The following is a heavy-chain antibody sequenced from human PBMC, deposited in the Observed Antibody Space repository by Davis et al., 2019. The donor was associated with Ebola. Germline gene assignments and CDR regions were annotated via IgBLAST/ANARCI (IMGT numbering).Heavy chain of an antibody. J-gene: IGHJ4*02. CDR3: AKSGYRHIVVVIAYHGY. CDR1: GFTFSSYA. CDR2: ISGSGGST. V-gene: IGHV3-23*01. Sequence: PGGSLRLSCAASGFTFSSYAMSWVRQAPGKGLEWVSAISGSGGSTYYADSVKGRFTISRDNSKNTLYLQMNSQRAEDTAVYYCAKSGYRHIVVVIAYHGYWGQGTLVTVSS. D-gene: IGHD2-21*01.